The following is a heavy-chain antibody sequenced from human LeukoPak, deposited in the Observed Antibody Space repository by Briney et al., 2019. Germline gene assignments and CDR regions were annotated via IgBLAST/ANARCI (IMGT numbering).Heavy chain of an antibody. V-gene: IGHV4-59*01. CDR3: ARDPSEGMDV. CDR1: GGSISSYY. CDR2: IYYSGST. J-gene: IGHJ6*04. Sequence: SETLSLTCTVSGGSISSYYWSWIRQPPGKGLEWIGYIYYSGSTNYNPSLKSRVTISVDTSKNQFSLKLSSVTAAETDVYYCARDPSEGMDVWGKGTTVTVSS.